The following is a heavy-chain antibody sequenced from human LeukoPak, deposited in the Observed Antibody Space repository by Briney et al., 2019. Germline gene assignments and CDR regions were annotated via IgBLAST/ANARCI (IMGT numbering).Heavy chain of an antibody. CDR1: GGSISSYY. CDR3: TRLAAAATELRRYFDS. J-gene: IGHJ4*02. Sequence: KPSETLSLTCTVSGGSISSYYWSWIRQPPGKGLEWIGYIFYTGSTNYNPSLKSRLTMSVDRSKNQFSLKLSSVTAADTAVYYCTRLAAAATELRRYFDSWGQGTLVTVSS. V-gene: IGHV4-59*08. D-gene: IGHD6-13*01. CDR2: IFYTGST.